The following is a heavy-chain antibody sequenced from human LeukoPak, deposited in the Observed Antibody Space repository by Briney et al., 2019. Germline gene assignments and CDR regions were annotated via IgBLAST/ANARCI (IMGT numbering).Heavy chain of an antibody. CDR2: TYSGGST. CDR1: AFTVNSNY. Sequence: GGSLRLSCAASAFTVNSNYMSWVRQAPGKGLEWVSVTYSGGSTYYADSVKGRFSISRDISKNTLYLQMNSLRVEDTAVYYCARGAGSTSWYAIDYWGQGTLVTVSS. V-gene: IGHV3-53*01. J-gene: IGHJ4*02. CDR3: ARGAGSTSWYAIDY. D-gene: IGHD6-13*01.